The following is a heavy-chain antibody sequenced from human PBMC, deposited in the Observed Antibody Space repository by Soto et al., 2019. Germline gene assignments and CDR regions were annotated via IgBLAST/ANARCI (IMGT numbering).Heavy chain of an antibody. V-gene: IGHV1-69*13. Sequence: GASVKVSCKASGGTFSSYAISWVRQAPGQGLEWMGGIIPIFGTANYAQKFQGRVTITADESTSTAYMELSSLRSEDTAVYYCARPSDVGPVDPYGMDVWGQGTTVTVSS. CDR1: GGTFSSYA. CDR3: ARPSDVGPVDPYGMDV. CDR2: IIPIFGTA. J-gene: IGHJ6*02. D-gene: IGHD2-21*01.